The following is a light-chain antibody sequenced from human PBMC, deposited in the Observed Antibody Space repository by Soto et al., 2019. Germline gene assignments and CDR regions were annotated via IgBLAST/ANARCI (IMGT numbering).Light chain of an antibody. Sequence: EIVITQSPCTLSLSPGEAATLSCRASQSVSGSYLAWYQQKPGQAPRVVIYDASTRATGIPDRFRGSGSGTDFTLTISRLEPEDFAVYYCQQYNNWPRTFGQGTKV. CDR2: DAS. J-gene: IGKJ1*01. CDR1: QSVSGSY. CDR3: QQYNNWPRT. V-gene: IGKV3-20*01.